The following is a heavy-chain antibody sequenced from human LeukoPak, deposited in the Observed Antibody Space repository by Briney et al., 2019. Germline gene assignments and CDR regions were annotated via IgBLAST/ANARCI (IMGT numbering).Heavy chain of an antibody. V-gene: IGHV3-33*01. CDR3: ARDLENCSGGSCYYYYYGMDV. D-gene: IGHD2-15*01. J-gene: IGHJ6*02. CDR2: IWYDGSNK. Sequence: GGSLRLSCAASGFTFSSYGMHWVRQAPGKGLEWVAVIWYDGSNKYYADSVKGRFTISRDNSKNTLYLQMNSLRAEDTAVYYCARDLENCSGGSCYYYYYGMDVWGQGTTVTVS. CDR1: GFTFSSYG.